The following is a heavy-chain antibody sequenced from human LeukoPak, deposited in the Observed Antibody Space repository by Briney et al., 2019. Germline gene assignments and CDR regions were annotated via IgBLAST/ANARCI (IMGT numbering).Heavy chain of an antibody. J-gene: IGHJ4*02. CDR3: ARHSTVGYNYSPFDY. D-gene: IGHD5-18*01. V-gene: IGHV1-2*02. Sequence: GASVKVSCKASGYTFTGYYMHWVRQAPGQGLEWMGWINPNSGGTNYAQKFQGRVTMTRDTSISTAYMELSRLRSNDTAVYYCARHSTVGYNYSPFDYWGQGILVTVSS. CDR1: GYTFTGYY. CDR2: INPNSGGT.